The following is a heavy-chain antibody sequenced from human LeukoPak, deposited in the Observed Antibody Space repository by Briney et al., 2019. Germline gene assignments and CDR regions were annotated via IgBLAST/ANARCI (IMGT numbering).Heavy chain of an antibody. V-gene: IGHV4-31*03. J-gene: IGHJ4*02. CDR3: ARSPEYYFDY. CDR1: GGSISSGGYY. Sequence: SETLSLTCTVSGGSISSGGYYWSWIRQHPGKGLEWIGYIYYSGSTYYNPSLKSRVTISVDTSENQFSLKLTSVTAADTAVHYCARSPEYYFDYWGQGTLVTVSS. CDR2: IYYSGST. D-gene: IGHD1-14*01.